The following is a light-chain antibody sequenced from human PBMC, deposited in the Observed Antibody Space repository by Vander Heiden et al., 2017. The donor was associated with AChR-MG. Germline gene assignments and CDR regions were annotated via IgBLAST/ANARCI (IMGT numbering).Light chain of an antibody. CDR2: RAS. CDR1: QSIGTW. Sequence: DIQMTQSPSTLSASVGDRVTITCGASQSIGTWLAWYQQNQGKSPRLLIYRASNLESGVPSRFSGSGSGTEFTLTISSLQPDDFGTYYCQQCSSYSEISFGQGTRLESK. J-gene: IGKJ5*01. V-gene: IGKV1-5*03. CDR3: QQCSSYSEIS.